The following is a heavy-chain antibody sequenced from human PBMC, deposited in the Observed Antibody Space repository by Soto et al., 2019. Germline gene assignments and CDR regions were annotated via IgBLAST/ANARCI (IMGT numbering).Heavy chain of an antibody. V-gene: IGHV5-51*01. CDR1: GHSFTTYW. J-gene: IGHJ6*02. CDR3: ARPRSSSRNYYGMDV. Sequence: PGESLKISCEDSGHSFTTYWIAWVRQMPGKGLEWMGIIYPGDSRTTYSPSFQGQVTISADKSISTAYLQWSSLKASDTAMYYCARPRSSSRNYYGMDVWGQGTTVTVSS. CDR2: IYPGDSRT. D-gene: IGHD6-13*01.